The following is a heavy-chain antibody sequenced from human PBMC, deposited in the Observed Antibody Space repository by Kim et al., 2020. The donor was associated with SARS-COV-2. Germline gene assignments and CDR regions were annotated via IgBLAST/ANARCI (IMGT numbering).Heavy chain of an antibody. D-gene: IGHD2-15*01. J-gene: IGHJ4*02. CDR2: GST. CDR3: TRGTPKFDC. V-gene: IGHV4-30-2*05. Sequence: GSTQYNTSLKSRVTISIDTSKNQFSLKLSSVTAADTAVYYCTRGTPKFDCWGQGTLVTVSS.